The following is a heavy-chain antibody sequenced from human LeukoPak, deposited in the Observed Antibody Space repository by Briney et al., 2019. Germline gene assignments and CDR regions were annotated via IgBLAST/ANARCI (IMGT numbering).Heavy chain of an antibody. CDR1: GYTFTSYY. D-gene: IGHD3-3*01. Sequence: GASVKVSCKASGYTFTSYYMHWVRQAPGQGLEWMGIINPSGGSTSYAQKFQGRVTMTRDTPTSTVYMELSSLRSEDTAVYYCARDPLRFLEWLSPFDYWGQGTLVTVSS. J-gene: IGHJ4*02. CDR3: ARDPLRFLEWLSPFDY. CDR2: INPSGGST. V-gene: IGHV1-46*01.